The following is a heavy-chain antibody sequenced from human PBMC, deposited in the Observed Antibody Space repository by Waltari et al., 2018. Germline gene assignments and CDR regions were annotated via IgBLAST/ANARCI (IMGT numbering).Heavy chain of an antibody. V-gene: IGHV3-21*01. D-gene: IGHD6-19*01. J-gene: IGHJ4*02. CDR1: GFTLSTYS. CDR3: ARSREQQWLVDY. Sequence: EVQLVESGGGLVKPGGSLRLSCAASGFTLSTYSMNWVRQAPGKGLEWVSSISSRSYIYYVDSVKGRFTISRDNAKNTLYLQMNSLRGEDTGVYYCARSREQQWLVDYWGQGTLVTVSS. CDR2: ISSRSYI.